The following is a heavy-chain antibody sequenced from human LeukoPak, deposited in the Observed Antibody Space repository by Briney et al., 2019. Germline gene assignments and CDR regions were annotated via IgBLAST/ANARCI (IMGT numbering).Heavy chain of an antibody. D-gene: IGHD1-1*01. V-gene: IGHV3-53*01. CDR1: GFTFSSYA. J-gene: IGHJ4*02. CDR3: ASRALAGEFDY. Sequence: PGRSLRLSCAASGFTFSSYAMHWVRQAPGKGLERVSVIYSGGSTYYADSVKGRFTISRDNSKNTLYLQMNSLRAEDTAVYYCASRALAGEFDYWGQGTLVTVSS. CDR2: IYSGGST.